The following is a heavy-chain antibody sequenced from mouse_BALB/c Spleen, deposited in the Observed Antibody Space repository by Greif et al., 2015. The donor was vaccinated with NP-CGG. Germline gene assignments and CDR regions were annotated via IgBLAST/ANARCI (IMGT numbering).Heavy chain of an antibody. CDR1: GFAFSSYD. V-gene: IGHV5-12-1*01. D-gene: IGHD2-3*01. CDR3: ARYDGYYYYAMDY. J-gene: IGHJ4*01. CDR2: ISSGGGST. Sequence: EVQVVESGGGLVKPGGSLKLSCAASGFAFSSYDMSWVRQVPEKRLEWVAYISSGGGSTYYPDTVKGRFTISRDNAKNTLYLQMSSLKSEDTAMYYCARYDGYYYYAMDYWGQGTSVTVSS.